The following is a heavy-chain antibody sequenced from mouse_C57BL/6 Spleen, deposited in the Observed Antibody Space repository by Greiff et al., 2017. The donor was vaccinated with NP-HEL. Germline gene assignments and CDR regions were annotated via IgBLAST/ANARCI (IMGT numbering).Heavy chain of an antibody. Sequence: VQLQQSGAELVMPGASVKLSCKASGYTFTSYWMHWVKQRPGQGLEWIGEIDPSDSYTNYNQKFKGKSTLTVDKSSSTAYMKLSSLTSEDSAVYYCARRDGSSLHWYFDVWGTGTTVTVSS. D-gene: IGHD1-1*01. CDR1: GYTFTSYW. J-gene: IGHJ1*03. CDR3: ARRDGSSLHWYFDV. V-gene: IGHV1-69*01. CDR2: IDPSDSYT.